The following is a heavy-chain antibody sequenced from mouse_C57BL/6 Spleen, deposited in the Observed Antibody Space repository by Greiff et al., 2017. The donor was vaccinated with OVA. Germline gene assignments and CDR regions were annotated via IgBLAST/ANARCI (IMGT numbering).Heavy chain of an antibody. Sequence: QVQLQQSGAELVKPGASVKLSCKASGYTFTSYWMHWVKQRPGQGLEWIGYINPSNGGTNYNEKFKSKATLTVDKSSSTAYMQLSSLTSEDSAVYYCAQSTTVPYYFDYWGQGTTLTVSS. V-gene: IGHV1-53*01. CDR1: GYTFTSYW. D-gene: IGHD1-1*01. CDR3: AQSTTVPYYFDY. CDR2: INPSNGGT. J-gene: IGHJ2*01.